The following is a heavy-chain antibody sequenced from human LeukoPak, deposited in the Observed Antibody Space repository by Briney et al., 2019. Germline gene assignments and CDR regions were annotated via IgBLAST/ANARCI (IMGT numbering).Heavy chain of an antibody. CDR2: ISGSGGST. J-gene: IGHJ4*02. Sequence: GGSLRLSCAASGFTFSSYAMSWVRQAPGKGLEWVSAISGSGGSTYYADSVKGRSTISRDNSKNTLYLQMNSLRAEDTAVYYCAKDPFYDILTGYPYWGQGTLVTVSS. D-gene: IGHD3-9*01. CDR3: AKDPFYDILTGYPY. CDR1: GFTFSSYA. V-gene: IGHV3-23*01.